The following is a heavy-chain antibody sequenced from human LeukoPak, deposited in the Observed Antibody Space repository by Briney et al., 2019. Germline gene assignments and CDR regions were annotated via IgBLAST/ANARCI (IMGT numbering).Heavy chain of an antibody. Sequence: GESLKTSCKGFGYSFTSYWIGWVRQMPGKGLEWMGIIYPGDSDTRYSPSFQGQVTISADKSISTAYLQWSSLKASDTAIYYCARRDSETKDFDYWGQGTLVTVSS. J-gene: IGHJ4*02. V-gene: IGHV5-51*01. CDR1: GYSFTSYW. CDR2: IYPGDSDT. D-gene: IGHD2-15*01. CDR3: ARRDSETKDFDY.